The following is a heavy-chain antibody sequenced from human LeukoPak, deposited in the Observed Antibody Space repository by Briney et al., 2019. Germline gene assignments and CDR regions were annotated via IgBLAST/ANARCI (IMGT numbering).Heavy chain of an antibody. CDR2: IYPTGNT. Sequence: SETLSLTCTVSGASVSTYYWNWVRQPPGKGLERIAYIYPTGNTKYNPSLESRVSISLDTSKNQFSLKLSPVTAADTAVYYCASSNGFDWSPEYYMDVWGKGTTVIVSS. J-gene: IGHJ6*03. CDR1: GASVSTYY. D-gene: IGHD3-9*01. CDR3: ASSNGFDWSPEYYMDV. V-gene: IGHV4-59*02.